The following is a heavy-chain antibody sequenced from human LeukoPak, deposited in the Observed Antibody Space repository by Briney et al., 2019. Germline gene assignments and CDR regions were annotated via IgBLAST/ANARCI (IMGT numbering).Heavy chain of an antibody. V-gene: IGHV3-23*01. D-gene: IGHD6-13*01. Sequence: GGSLRLSCAASGFIFSSYAMSWVRQAPGKGLEWVSAISTSGGSTYYADSVKGRFTISRDNSKNTLYLQMNSLRAEDTAVYYCAKRIAAASPYFDYWGQGTLVTVSS. J-gene: IGHJ4*02. CDR2: ISTSGGST. CDR3: AKRIAAASPYFDY. CDR1: GFIFSSYA.